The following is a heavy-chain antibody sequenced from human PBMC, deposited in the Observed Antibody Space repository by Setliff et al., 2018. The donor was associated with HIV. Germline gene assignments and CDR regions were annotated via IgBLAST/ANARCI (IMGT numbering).Heavy chain of an antibody. CDR2: IKTKSDGGTT. CDR1: GFTFSTSA. V-gene: IGHV3-15*01. D-gene: IGHD2-15*01. J-gene: IGHJ4*02. CDR3: TTDDLGGYCSGGSCYLQ. Sequence: GGSLRLSCAASGFTFSTSAMHWVRQAPGKGLEWVGRIKTKSDGGTTDYAAPVKGRFIISRDYSKNTLYLQMNSLKTEDTAVYYCTTDDLGGYCSGGSCYLQWGQGTLVTVAS.